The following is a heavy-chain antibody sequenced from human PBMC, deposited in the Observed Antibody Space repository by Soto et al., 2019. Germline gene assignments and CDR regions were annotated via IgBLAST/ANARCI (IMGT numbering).Heavy chain of an antibody. D-gene: IGHD6-19*01. J-gene: IGHJ6*02. CDR1: GFTFSSYA. CDR3: ARAGWAGAGYSSGWSLGYYYGMDV. V-gene: IGHV3-30-3*01. CDR2: ISYDGSNK. Sequence: PGGSLRLSCAASGFTFSSYAMHWVRQAPGKGLEWVAVISYDGSNKYYADSVKGRFTISRDNSKNTLYLQMNSLRAEDTAVYYCARAGWAGAGYSSGWSLGYYYGMDVWGQGTTVTVSS.